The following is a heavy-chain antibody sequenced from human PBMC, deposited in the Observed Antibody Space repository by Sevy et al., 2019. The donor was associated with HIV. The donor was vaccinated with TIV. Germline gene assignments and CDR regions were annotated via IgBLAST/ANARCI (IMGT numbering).Heavy chain of an antibody. J-gene: IGHJ4*02. V-gene: IGHV3-7*01. CDR3: ARGDYYDSGPLIDYRPLDH. D-gene: IGHD3-22*01. Sequence: GGSLRLSCEASGFIFSSHWMNWVRRAPGKGLERVANINQHGSDKNYVASVEGRFSISRDNAKNSLYLQMNSLRVGDTAVYYCARGDYYDSGPLIDYRPLDHWCRGTLVTVSS. CDR2: INQHGSDK. CDR1: GFIFSSHW.